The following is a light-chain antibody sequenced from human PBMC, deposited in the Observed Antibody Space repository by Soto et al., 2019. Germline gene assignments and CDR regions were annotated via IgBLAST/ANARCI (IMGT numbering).Light chain of an antibody. V-gene: IGKV1-6*01. CDR3: LHDYNYPRT. CDR2: AAS. Sequence: AIQMTQSPSSLSASVGDRVIITCRASQGIGSELAWYQQKPGKAPDLLIYAASTLQPGVPYRFSGSGSGTDFTLTISNLQPEDFATYYCLHDYNYPRTFGQGTKVDIK. CDR1: QGIGSE. J-gene: IGKJ1*01.